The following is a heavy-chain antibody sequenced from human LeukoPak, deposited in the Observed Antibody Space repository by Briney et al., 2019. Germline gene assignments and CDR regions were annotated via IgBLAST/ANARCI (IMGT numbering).Heavy chain of an antibody. J-gene: IGHJ4*02. CDR2: ISSSSSYI. CDR3: ASLRWLEGQYYFDY. CDR1: GFTFSSYS. D-gene: IGHD4-23*01. Sequence: GGSLRLSCAASGFTFSSYSTNWVRQAPGKGLEWVSSISSSSSYIYYADSVKGRFTISRDNAKNSLYLQMNSLRAEDTAVYYCASLRWLEGQYYFDYWGQGTLVTVSS. V-gene: IGHV3-21*01.